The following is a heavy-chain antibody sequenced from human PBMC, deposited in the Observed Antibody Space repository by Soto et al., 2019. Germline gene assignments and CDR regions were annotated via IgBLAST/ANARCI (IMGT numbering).Heavy chain of an antibody. V-gene: IGHV4-39*01. D-gene: IGHD6-19*01. CDR2: IYYSGST. J-gene: IGHJ4*02. Sequence: SETLSLTCTVSGGSISSSSYYWGWIRQPPGKGLEWIGSIYYSGSTYYNPSLKSRVTISVDTSKNQFSLKLSSVTAADTAVYYCARHQLYSSGWYWQQSPSRGENHFDYWGQGTLVTVSS. CDR3: ARHQLYSSGWYWQQSPSRGENHFDY. CDR1: GGSISSSSYY.